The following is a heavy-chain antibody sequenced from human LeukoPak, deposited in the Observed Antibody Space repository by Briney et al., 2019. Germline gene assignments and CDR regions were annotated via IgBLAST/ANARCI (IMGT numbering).Heavy chain of an antibody. CDR2: ISGSGGST. CDR1: GFTFSSYT. V-gene: IGHV3-23*01. Sequence: GGSLRLSCAASGFTFSSYTMSWVRQTPGKGLEWVSAISGSGGSTYYADSMKGRFTISRDNSKNTLFLQMNSLRAEDTAPYYCAKSVAIYFYYGLDVWGQGTTVAVSS. J-gene: IGHJ6*02. CDR3: AKSVAIYFYYGLDV. D-gene: IGHD3-3*01.